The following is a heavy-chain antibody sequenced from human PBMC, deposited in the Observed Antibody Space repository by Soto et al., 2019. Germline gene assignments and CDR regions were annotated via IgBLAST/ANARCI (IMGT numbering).Heavy chain of an antibody. Sequence: ASVKVSCKVSGYTLTELSMHWLRQAPGKGLEWMGGFDPEDGETIYAQKFQGRVTMTEDTSTDTAYMELSSLRSEDTAVYYCATDSQLRFLEWFSTNFDYWRQGTLVTVSS. CDR3: ATDSQLRFLEWFSTNFDY. CDR2: FDPEDGET. J-gene: IGHJ4*02. D-gene: IGHD3-3*01. CDR1: GYTLTELS. V-gene: IGHV1-24*01.